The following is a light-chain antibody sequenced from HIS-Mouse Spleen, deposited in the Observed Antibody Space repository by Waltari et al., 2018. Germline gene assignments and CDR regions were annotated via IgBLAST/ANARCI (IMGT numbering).Light chain of an antibody. Sequence: QAVVTQEPSLTVSPGGTVTLPCGSSTVAVPRWHTPYWFQQKPGQAPRTLIYDTSNKHSWTPARFSGSLLGGKAALTLSGAQPEDEAEYYCLLSYSGARVFGGGTKLTVL. CDR3: LLSYSGARV. J-gene: IGLJ2*01. CDR2: DTS. V-gene: IGLV7-46*01. CDR1: TVAVPRWHT.